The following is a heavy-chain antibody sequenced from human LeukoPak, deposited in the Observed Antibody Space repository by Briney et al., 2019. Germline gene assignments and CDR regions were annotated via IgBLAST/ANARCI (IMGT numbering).Heavy chain of an antibody. J-gene: IGHJ4*02. V-gene: IGHV3-11*01. CDR1: GFTFSDSY. CDR2: ISSSGSTI. CDR3: ARGKYSFDY. Sequence: GGSLRLSCAASGFTFSDSYMSWIRQAPGKGLEYISYISSSGSTIYYADSVRGRFTLSRDNAKNSLSLEMNSLRAEDAAVYYCARGKYSFDYWGQGTLVTVSS.